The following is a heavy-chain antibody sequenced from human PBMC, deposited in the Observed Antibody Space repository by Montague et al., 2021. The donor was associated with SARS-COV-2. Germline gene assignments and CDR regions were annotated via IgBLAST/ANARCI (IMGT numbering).Heavy chain of an antibody. Sequence: SETLSLTCTASGGSISGYYWSWIRQPPGKGLEWIGYIYYSGSTNYNPSLKSRVTISVDTSKNQFSLKLSSVTAADTAVYYCASLARGEYSDFWIGSHEYPHYSYGIDVWGQGTTVPVSS. J-gene: IGHJ6*02. CDR2: IYYSGST. CDR3: ASLARGEYSDFWIGSHEYPHYSYGIDV. CDR1: GGSISGYY. V-gene: IGHV4-59*08. D-gene: IGHD3-3*01.